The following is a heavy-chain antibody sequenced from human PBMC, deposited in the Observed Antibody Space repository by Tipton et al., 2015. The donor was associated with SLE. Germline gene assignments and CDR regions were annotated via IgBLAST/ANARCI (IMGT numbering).Heavy chain of an antibody. CDR1: GGSISSGSYY. D-gene: IGHD6-19*01. Sequence: TLSLTCTVSGGSISSGSYYWSWIRQPAGKGLEWIGRIYTSGSTNYNPSLKSRVTISVDTSKTQFSLKLSSVTAADTAVYYCARGGRLVEGPMDVWGKGTTVTVSS. V-gene: IGHV4-61*02. CDR3: ARGGRLVEGPMDV. CDR2: IYTSGST. J-gene: IGHJ6*03.